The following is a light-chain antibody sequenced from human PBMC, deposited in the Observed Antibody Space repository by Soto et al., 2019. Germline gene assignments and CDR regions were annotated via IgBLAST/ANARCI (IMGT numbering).Light chain of an antibody. CDR1: QSVSSSY. Sequence: EIVLTQSPGTLSLSPGERATLSCRASQSVSSSYLAWYQQKPGQAPRLLIYGASSRATGIPDRFSGSGSGTDLNLTISRLEPEDFAVYYCQQYGSSTFTFGPGTKVDI. J-gene: IGKJ3*01. CDR2: GAS. V-gene: IGKV3-20*01. CDR3: QQYGSSTFT.